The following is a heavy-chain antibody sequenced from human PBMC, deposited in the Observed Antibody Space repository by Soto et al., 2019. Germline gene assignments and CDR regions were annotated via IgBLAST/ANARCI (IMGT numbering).Heavy chain of an antibody. J-gene: IGHJ4*02. D-gene: IGHD6-13*01. CDR3: AYSSTPFDY. CDR2: IWYDGSKQ. CDR1: GFVFSNSG. V-gene: IGHV3-33*01. Sequence: PGGSLRLSCVVSGFVFSNSGMHWVRQAPDKGLEWLAVIWYDGSKQYYGDSVKGRFTISRDNSKNTLYLQMNSLRAEDTAVYYCAYSSTPFDYWGQGTLVTVSS.